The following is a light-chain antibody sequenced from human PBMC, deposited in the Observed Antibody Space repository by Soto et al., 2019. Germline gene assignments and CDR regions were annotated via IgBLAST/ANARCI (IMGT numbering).Light chain of an antibody. CDR2: GVS. CDR3: QQSHSIPRT. Sequence: DIQMTQSPSSLSASVGDRVTITCRASPSISTYLNWCQQKPGKAPKVLIYGVSTLQSGVPSRFSGSGTGTDCTLTISNLQPEDLATYYCQQSHSIPRTFGGGTKVEIK. J-gene: IGKJ4*01. CDR1: PSISTY. V-gene: IGKV1-39*01.